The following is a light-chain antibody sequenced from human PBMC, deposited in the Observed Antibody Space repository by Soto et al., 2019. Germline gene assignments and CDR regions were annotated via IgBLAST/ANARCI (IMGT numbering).Light chain of an antibody. CDR2: EVS. V-gene: IGLV2-14*01. Sequence: QPVLTQPASVSGSPGQSITISCTGTSSDVARSNYVSWYRQQSGKAPKLMIHEVSNRPSGVSNRFPGSKSGNTASLTISGLEADGKAHYYCGSYTGNRAYVFGMGKKFTV. CDR3: GSYTGNRAYV. J-gene: IGLJ1*01. CDR1: SSDVARSNY.